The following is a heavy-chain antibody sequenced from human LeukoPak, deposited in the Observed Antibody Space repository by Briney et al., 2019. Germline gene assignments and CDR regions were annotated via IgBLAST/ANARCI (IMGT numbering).Heavy chain of an antibody. Sequence: QPGGSLRLSCAASGFTFSSYAMSWVRQAPGKGLEWVSAISGSGGSTYYADSVKGRFTISRDNSKNTLYLQMNSLRAEDTAVYYCAKDSWLYQPLHPGGVYFDYWGQGTLVTVSS. CDR3: AKDSWLYQPLHPGGVYFDY. CDR2: ISGSGGST. D-gene: IGHD2-2*01. V-gene: IGHV3-23*01. CDR1: GFTFSSYA. J-gene: IGHJ4*02.